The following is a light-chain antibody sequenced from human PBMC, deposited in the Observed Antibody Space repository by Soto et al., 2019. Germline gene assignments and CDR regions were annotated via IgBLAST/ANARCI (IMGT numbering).Light chain of an antibody. CDR1: QGVSSY. J-gene: IGKJ1*01. CDR3: QKYNSAPRT. Sequence: DIQMTQSPSSLSASVGDRVTITCRGSQGVSSYLAWYQQKPGKVPKLLIYAASTLQSGVPSRFSGSGSGTDFTLTISSLQPEDVATYYCQKYNSAPRTFGLGTKVEIK. CDR2: AAS. V-gene: IGKV1-27*01.